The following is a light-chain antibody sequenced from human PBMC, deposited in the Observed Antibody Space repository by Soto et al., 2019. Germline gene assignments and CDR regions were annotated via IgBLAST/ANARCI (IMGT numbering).Light chain of an antibody. J-gene: IGKJ1*01. CDR2: YAS. CDR1: QSVGKY. CDR3: QHYGSSPRT. V-gene: IGKV3-20*01. Sequence: IVMTQSPATLSFSPWEIATLSCRASQSVGKYLVWYQQKPGQAPRLLIYYASNRATGIPARFSGSGSGTDFTLTISGLQSEDFAVYYCQHYGSSPRTFGQGTKVDIK.